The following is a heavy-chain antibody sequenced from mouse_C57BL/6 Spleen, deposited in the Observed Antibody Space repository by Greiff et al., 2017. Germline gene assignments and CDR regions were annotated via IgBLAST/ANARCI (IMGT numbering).Heavy chain of an antibody. J-gene: IGHJ2*01. Sequence: VQLQQPGAELVKPGASVKMSCKASGYTFTSYWITWVKQRPGQGLAWIGDIYPGSGSTNYNEKFKSKATLTVDTSSSTAYMQLSSLTSEDSAVYYCARGLLRAYYFGCWGKGTTLTVSS. CDR2: IYPGSGST. V-gene: IGHV1-55*01. CDR1: GYTFTSYW. CDR3: ARGLLRAYYFGC. D-gene: IGHD2-3*01.